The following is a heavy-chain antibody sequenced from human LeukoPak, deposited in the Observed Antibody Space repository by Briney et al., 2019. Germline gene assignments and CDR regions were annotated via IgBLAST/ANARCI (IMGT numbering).Heavy chain of an antibody. D-gene: IGHD3-10*01. CDR1: GLTADDYG. Sequence: GGSLRLACAASGLTADDYGMNCVRQAPGNGLEWVSGFLWNGGSTGYAGSVTGRFIIPRNNARHSLYRRMDSLRAEDTALYYCARGHGSGRYEPIDYWGQGTLVTVSS. CDR2: FLWNGGST. V-gene: IGHV3-20*04. CDR3: ARGHGSGRYEPIDY. J-gene: IGHJ4*02.